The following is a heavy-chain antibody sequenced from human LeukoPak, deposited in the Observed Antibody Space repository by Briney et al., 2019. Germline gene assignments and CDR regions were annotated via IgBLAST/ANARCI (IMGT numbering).Heavy chain of an antibody. J-gene: IGHJ4*02. V-gene: IGHV3-15*01. Sequence: GGSLRLSCAASGFTFSNAWMSWVRQAPGKGLEWVGRIKSKTDGGTTDYAAPVKGRFTISRDDTKNTLYLQMNSLKTEDTAVYYCTTDPGEAPFDYWGQGPLVTVSS. CDR2: IKSKTDGGTT. CDR3: TTDPGEAPFDY. CDR1: GFTFSNAW.